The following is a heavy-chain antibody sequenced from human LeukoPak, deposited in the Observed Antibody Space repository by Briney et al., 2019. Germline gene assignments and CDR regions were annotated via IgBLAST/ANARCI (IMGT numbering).Heavy chain of an antibody. CDR2: INPNSGGT. J-gene: IGHJ4*02. CDR1: GYTFTGYY. Sequence: GASVKVSCKASGYTFTGYYMHWVRQAPGQGLEWMGWINPNSGGTNYAQKFQGRVTMTRDTSISTAYVEMSRLRSDDTAVYYCARLTTTVTSFDYWGQGTLVTVSS. V-gene: IGHV1-2*02. CDR3: ARLTTTVTSFDY. D-gene: IGHD4-17*01.